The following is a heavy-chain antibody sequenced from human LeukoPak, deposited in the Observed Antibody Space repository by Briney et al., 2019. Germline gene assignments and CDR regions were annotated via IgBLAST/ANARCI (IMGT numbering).Heavy chain of an antibody. CDR2: IIPIFGTA. J-gene: IGHJ6*02. V-gene: IGHV1-69*05. D-gene: IGHD5-12*01. Sequence: SVKVSCKASGGTFSSYAISWVRQAPGQGLEWMGGIIPIFGTANYAQKFQGRVTVTRDTSTSTVYMELSSLRSEDTAVYYCARDLRGYSYYYGMDVWGQGTTVTVSS. CDR1: GGTFSSYA. CDR3: ARDLRGYSYYYGMDV.